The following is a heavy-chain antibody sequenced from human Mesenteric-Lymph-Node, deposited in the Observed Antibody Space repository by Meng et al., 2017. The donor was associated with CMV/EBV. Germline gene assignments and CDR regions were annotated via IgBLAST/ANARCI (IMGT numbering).Heavy chain of an antibody. CDR2: NYYSGST. CDR1: GGTIASGGYY. J-gene: IGHJ3*02. D-gene: IGHD2-2*01. Sequence: LRLSCTVSGGTIASGGYYWSWIRPHPGKGLEWIGYNYYSGSTNYNPSLKGRVNISVDTSKNQFSLALSSVTAADTAVYYCARGPPREDIVIPGDDALDIWGQGTMVTVSS. CDR3: ARGPPREDIVIPGDDALDI. V-gene: IGHV4-31*03.